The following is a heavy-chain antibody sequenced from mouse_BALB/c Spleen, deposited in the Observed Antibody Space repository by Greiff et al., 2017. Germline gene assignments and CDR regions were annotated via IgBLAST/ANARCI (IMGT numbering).Heavy chain of an antibody. CDR1: GFTFSSYG. Sequence: DVMLVESGGDLVKPGGSLKLSCAASGFTFSSYGMSWVRQTPDKRLEWVATISSGGSYTYYPDSVKGRFTISRDNAKNTLYLQMSSLKSEDTAMYYCARDPGDGYWYFDVWGAETTVTVSS. D-gene: IGHD2-3*01. CDR3: ARDPGDGYWYFDV. V-gene: IGHV5-6*02. J-gene: IGHJ1*01. CDR2: ISSGGSYT.